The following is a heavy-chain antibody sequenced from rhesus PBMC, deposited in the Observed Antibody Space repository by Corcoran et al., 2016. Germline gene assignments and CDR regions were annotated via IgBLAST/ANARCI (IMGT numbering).Heavy chain of an antibody. CDR3: ARKLIGPAHFDY. V-gene: IGHV1S2*01. Sequence: QVQLVQSGAEVKKPGSSVKVSCKAPGYTVTDYSMHWVRQAPRQGLEWMVWINPYKGNPKDARKFQDRVTLTRDTSTSTAYMDLSSLSSEDTAVYYCARKLIGPAHFDYWGQGVLVTVSS. CDR2: INPYKGNP. D-gene: IGHD2-33*01. CDR1: GYTVTDYS. J-gene: IGHJ4*01.